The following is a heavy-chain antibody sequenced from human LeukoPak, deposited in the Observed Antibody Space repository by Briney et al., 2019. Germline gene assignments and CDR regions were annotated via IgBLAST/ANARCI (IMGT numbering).Heavy chain of an antibody. CDR1: GFTLSTYA. CDR3: AKAPVTSCRGAYCYPFDS. CDR2: TSSSDAGT. J-gene: IGHJ4*02. V-gene: IGHV3-23*01. Sequence: GGSLRLSCAASGFTLSTYAMSWVRQTPGKGLEWVAATSSSDAGTYHADSVRGRFTISRDNSKNTLYLQMNSLRAEDAAVYFCAKAPVTSCRGAYCYPFDSWGQGTLVTVSS. D-gene: IGHD2-21*01.